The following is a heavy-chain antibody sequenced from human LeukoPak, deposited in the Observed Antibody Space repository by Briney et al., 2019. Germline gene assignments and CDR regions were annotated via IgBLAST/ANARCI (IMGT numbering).Heavy chain of an antibody. V-gene: IGHV3-7*01. J-gene: IGHJ6*04. Sequence: GGSLRLSCAASGITFSNYWMSWVRQAPGKGLEWVANINPDGSEKYSVDSVTGRFTISRDNAENTMFLQMNTLRADDSAVYYCARDLAAWDVWGKGTTVTVSS. CDR1: GITFSNYW. CDR3: ARDLAAWDV. CDR2: INPDGSEK.